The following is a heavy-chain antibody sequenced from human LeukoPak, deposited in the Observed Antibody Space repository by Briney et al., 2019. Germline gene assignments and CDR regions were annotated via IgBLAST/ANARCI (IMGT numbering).Heavy chain of an antibody. CDR2: IYYSDNT. CDR3: ARGYSHGPPKYYGMDV. D-gene: IGHD5-18*01. J-gene: IGHJ6*02. Sequence: SETLSLTCTVSGGSISSSSYYWSWIRQPPGKGLEWIVYIYYSDNTYYNPSLQSRVTISADTSRNQFSLKLSSVTAADTAVYYCARGYSHGPPKYYGMDVWGQGTTVTVSS. V-gene: IGHV4-30-4*01. CDR1: GGSISSSSYY.